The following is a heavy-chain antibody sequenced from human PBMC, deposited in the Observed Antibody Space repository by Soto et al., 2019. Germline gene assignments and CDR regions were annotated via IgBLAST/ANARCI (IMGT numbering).Heavy chain of an antibody. CDR2: ISYDGSNK. CDR3: ARDRSPQSGYVAAAGFDC. D-gene: IGHD6-13*01. J-gene: IGHJ4*02. V-gene: IGHV3-30-3*01. Sequence: GGSLRLSCAASGFTFSSYAMHWVRQAPGKGLEWVAVISYDGSNKYYADSVKGRFTISRDNSKNTLYLQMNSLRAEDTAVYYCARDRSPQSGYVAAAGFDCWDQTTLVTVSS. CDR1: GFTFSSYA.